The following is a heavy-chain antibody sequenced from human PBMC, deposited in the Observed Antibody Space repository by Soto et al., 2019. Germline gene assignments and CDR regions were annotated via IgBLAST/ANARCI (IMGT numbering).Heavy chain of an antibody. J-gene: IGHJ4*02. V-gene: IGHV4-31*03. CDR2: IYYSGST. D-gene: IGHD5-12*01. CDR3: ARNKVATISPFFDY. Sequence: KPSDTLSLTCTVSGGSISSGGYYWIWIRHHPGKGLEWIGYIYYSGSTYYNPSLKSRVTISVDTSKNQFSLKLSSVTAADTAVYYCARNKVATISPFFDYWGQGTLVTVSS. CDR1: GGSISSGGYY.